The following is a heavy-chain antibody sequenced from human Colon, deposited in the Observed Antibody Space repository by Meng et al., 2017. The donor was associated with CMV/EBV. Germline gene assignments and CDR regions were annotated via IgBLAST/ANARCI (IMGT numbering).Heavy chain of an antibody. CDR1: GLTFNDDW. Sequence: CCEASGLTFNDDWRNRVRQTPGKELEWVSRNNREGSTTNYADSVKGRFTDSRDNAKDTLYLQMNSLRAEDTAVYYCARAAPSGSYDFWGQGTLVTVSS. D-gene: IGHD1-26*01. CDR3: ARAAPSGSYDF. V-gene: IGHV3-74*01. J-gene: IGHJ4*02. CDR2: NNREGSTT.